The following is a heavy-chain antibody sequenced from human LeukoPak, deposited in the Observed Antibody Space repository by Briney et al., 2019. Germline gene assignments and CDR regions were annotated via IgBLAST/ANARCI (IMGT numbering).Heavy chain of an antibody. Sequence: GGSLRLSCAASGFTVSSNYMSWVRQAPGKGLEWVSVIYSGGSTYYADSVKGRFTISRDNSKNTLYLQMNSLRAEDTAVYYCARGRVPAAVYFDYWGQGTLVTVSS. CDR3: ARGRVPAAVYFDY. CDR1: GFTVSSNY. V-gene: IGHV3-53*01. CDR2: IYSGGST. D-gene: IGHD2-2*01. J-gene: IGHJ4*02.